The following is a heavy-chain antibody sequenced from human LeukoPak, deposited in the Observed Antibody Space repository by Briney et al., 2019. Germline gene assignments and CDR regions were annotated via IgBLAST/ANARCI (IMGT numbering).Heavy chain of an antibody. CDR2: ISSSGSTI. Sequence: GGSLRLSCEASGFTFSDYYMSWIRQAPGKGLEWVSYISSSGSTIYYADSVKGRFTISRDNAKNSQYLQMNSLRAEDTPVYYCARERNGSGRLSLVWGKGTTVTVSS. CDR3: ARERNGSGRLSLV. D-gene: IGHD3-3*01. J-gene: IGHJ6*04. V-gene: IGHV3-11*01. CDR1: GFTFSDYY.